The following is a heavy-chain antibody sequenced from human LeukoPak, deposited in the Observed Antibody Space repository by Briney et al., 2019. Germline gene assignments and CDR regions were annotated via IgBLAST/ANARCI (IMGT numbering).Heavy chain of an antibody. CDR1: GYTFTGYY. CDR2: INPNSGGT. J-gene: IGHJ6*02. D-gene: IGHD3-10*01. Sequence: ASVKVSCKASGYTFTGYYMHWVRQAPGQGLEWMGRINPNSGGTNYAQKLQGRVTMTRDTSISTAYMELSRLRSDDTAVYYCARDQVWFGENYYGSGTYYYGMDVWGQGTTVTVSS. V-gene: IGHV1-2*06. CDR3: ARDQVWFGENYYGSGTYYYGMDV.